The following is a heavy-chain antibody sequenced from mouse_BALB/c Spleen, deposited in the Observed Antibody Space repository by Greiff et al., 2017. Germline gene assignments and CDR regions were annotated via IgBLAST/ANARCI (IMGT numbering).Heavy chain of an antibody. J-gene: IGHJ4*01. Sequence: EVKLMESGPELVKPGASGKMSCKASGYTFTSYVMHWVKQKPGQGLEWIGYINPYNDGTKYNEKFKGKATLTSDKSSNTAYMESSSLTSEDSAVYYCARGILRGGYAMDYWGQGTSVTVSS. CDR1: GYTFTSYV. CDR2: INPYNDGT. V-gene: IGHV1-14*01. D-gene: IGHD1-1*01. CDR3: ARGILRGGYAMDY.